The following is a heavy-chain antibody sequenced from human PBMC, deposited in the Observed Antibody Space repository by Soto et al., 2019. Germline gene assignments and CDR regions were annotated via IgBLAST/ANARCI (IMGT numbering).Heavy chain of an antibody. CDR3: AKGSFEYSASVEH. Sequence: EVQLLESGGGLVQPGGSLRLACTASGFSFSSYAMVWVRQAPGKGLEWVSVISARGGRLYFADTVKGRFTISRDDSKNVLSLEMTNLRAAATATYFCAKGSFEYSASVEHWRPGTLVLVSS. CDR2: ISARGGRL. V-gene: IGHV3-23*01. J-gene: IGHJ4*02. D-gene: IGHD5-12*01. CDR1: GFSFSSYA.